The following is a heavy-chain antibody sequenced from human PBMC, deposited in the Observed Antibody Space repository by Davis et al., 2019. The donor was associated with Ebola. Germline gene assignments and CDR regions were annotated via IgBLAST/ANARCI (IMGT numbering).Heavy chain of an antibody. V-gene: IGHV4-34*01. Sequence: SETLSLTCAVYGGSFSGYYWSWIRQPPGKGLEWIGEINHSGSTNYNPSLKSRVTISVDTSKIQFSLKLSSVTAADTAVYYCARGSPFYDFWSGYSTQNWFDPWGQGTLVTVSS. CDR3: ARGSPFYDFWSGYSTQNWFDP. D-gene: IGHD3-3*01. CDR2: INHSGST. CDR1: GGSFSGYY. J-gene: IGHJ5*02.